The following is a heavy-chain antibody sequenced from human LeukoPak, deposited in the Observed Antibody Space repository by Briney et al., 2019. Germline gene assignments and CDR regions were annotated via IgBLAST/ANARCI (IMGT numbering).Heavy chain of an antibody. D-gene: IGHD3-10*01. CDR2: INHSGST. V-gene: IGHV4-34*01. CDR3: ARARPGVRGVTTLRNYYFDY. J-gene: IGHJ4*02. CDR1: GGSFSGYY. Sequence: SETLSLTCAVYGGSFSGYYWSWIRQPPGKGLEWIGEINHSGSTNYNPSLKSRVTISVDTSKNQFSLKLSSVTAADTAVYYCARARPGVRGVTTLRNYYFDYWGEGTLVTVSS.